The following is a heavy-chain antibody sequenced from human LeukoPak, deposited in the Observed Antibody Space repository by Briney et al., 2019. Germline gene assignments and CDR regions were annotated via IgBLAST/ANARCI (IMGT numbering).Heavy chain of an antibody. CDR1: GASITSYY. CDR3: ARDRSVAADATVYFYGMAV. D-gene: IGHD6-13*01. Sequence: SETLSLTCTVSGASITSYYWSWIRQPPGKGLEWIGYVFYTGNTNYNPSPKSRVTISLDTSKNQFSLKLNSVTAADTAVYYCARDRSVAADATVYFYGMAVWGKGTTVTVSS. V-gene: IGHV4-59*01. CDR2: VFYTGNT. J-gene: IGHJ6*04.